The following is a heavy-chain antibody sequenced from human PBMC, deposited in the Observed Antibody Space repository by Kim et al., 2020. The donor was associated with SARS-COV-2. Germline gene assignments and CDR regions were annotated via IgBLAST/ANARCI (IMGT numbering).Heavy chain of an antibody. CDR2: IYTSGST. J-gene: IGHJ5*02. V-gene: IGHV4-4*07. CDR3: ARVITSQNVVSGFDP. CDR1: GDSISSYY. D-gene: IGHD1-20*01. Sequence: SETLSLTCSVSGDSISSYYWSWIRQPAGKGLEWIGRIYTSGSTKYNPSLKSRVTMSEDTSKNQFSLKLRSVTDADTAVYYCARVITSQNVVSGFDPWGPG.